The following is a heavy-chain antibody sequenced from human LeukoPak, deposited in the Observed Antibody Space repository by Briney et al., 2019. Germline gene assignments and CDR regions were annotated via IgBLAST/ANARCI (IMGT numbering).Heavy chain of an antibody. Sequence: SGGSLRLSCAASGFTFSSYGMYWVRQAPGKGVEWVALTSYDGSNKYYADSVQGRCTISRDNSKNTLYLQMNSLRGEATAVYYCAKGVHSYGFYYGMDVWGQGTTVTVSS. J-gene: IGHJ6*02. CDR3: AKGVHSYGFYYGMDV. CDR1: GFTFSSYG. D-gene: IGHD5-18*01. V-gene: IGHV3-30*18. CDR2: TSYDGSNK.